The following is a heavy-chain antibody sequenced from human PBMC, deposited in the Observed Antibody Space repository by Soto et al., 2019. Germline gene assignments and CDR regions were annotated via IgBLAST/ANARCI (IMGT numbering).Heavy chain of an antibody. J-gene: IGHJ5*02. D-gene: IGHD2-2*01. Sequence: ASVKVSCKASGYTFTSYDINWVRQATGQGXEWMGWMNPNSGNTGYAQKFQGRVTMTRNTSISTAYMELSSLRSEDTAVYYCASSVVPAAPARGADGWFDPWGQGTLVTVSS. V-gene: IGHV1-8*01. CDR3: ASSVVPAAPARGADGWFDP. CDR1: GYTFTSYD. CDR2: MNPNSGNT.